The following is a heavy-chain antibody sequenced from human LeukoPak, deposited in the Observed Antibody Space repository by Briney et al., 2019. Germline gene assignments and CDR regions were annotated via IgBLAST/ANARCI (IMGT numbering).Heavy chain of an antibody. V-gene: IGHV3-23*01. J-gene: IGHJ4*02. CDR3: AKDLEYSSSPDY. CDR1: GFTFSSYA. Sequence: GGSLRLSCAASGFTFSSYAMNWVRQAPGKGLEWVSEISGSGGSTYYADSVKGRFTISRDNSKNTLYLQMNSLRAEDTAVYYCAKDLEYSSSPDYWGQGTLVTVSS. CDR2: ISGSGGST. D-gene: IGHD6-6*01.